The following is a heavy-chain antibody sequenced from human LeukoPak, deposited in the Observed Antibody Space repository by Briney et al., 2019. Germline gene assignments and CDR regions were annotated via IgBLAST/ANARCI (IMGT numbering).Heavy chain of an antibody. D-gene: IGHD6-13*01. CDR3: AKGGRYSSSWYFDY. CDR2: ISWNSGSI. CDR1: GFTFDDYA. Sequence: GRSLRLSCAASGFTFDDYAMHWVRHAPGKGLEWVSGISWNSGSIGCADSVKGRFTISRDNAKNSLYLQMNSLRAEDMALYYCAKGGRYSSSWYFDYWGQGTLVTVSS. J-gene: IGHJ4*02. V-gene: IGHV3-9*03.